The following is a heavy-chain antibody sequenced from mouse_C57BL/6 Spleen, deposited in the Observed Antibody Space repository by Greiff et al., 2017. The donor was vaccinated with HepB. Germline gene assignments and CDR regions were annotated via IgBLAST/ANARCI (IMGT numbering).Heavy chain of an antibody. CDR1: GYAFSSSW. CDR2: IYPGDGDT. D-gene: IGHD1-1*01. V-gene: IGHV1-82*01. J-gene: IGHJ4*01. CDR3: ARSTTGVPPYYYAMDY. Sequence: QVQLKESGPELVKPGASVKISCKASGYAFSSSWLNWVQQRPGKGLEWIGRIYPGDGDTNYNGKFKGKATLTADKSSSTAYMQLSSLTSEDSAVSFCARSTTGVPPYYYAMDYWGQGTSVTVSS.